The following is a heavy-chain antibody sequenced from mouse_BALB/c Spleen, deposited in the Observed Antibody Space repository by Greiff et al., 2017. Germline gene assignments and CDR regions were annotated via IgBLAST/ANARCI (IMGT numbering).Heavy chain of an antibody. CDR1: GYSITSGYS. V-gene: IGHV3-1*02. J-gene: IGHJ3*01. Sequence: EVKLQESGPDLVKPSQSLSLTCTVTGYSITSGYSWHWIRQFPGNKLEWMGYISYSGSTSYNPSLKSRISITRDTSKNQFFLQLNSVTTEDTATYYCARDKTARATSFAYWGQGTLVTVSA. CDR2: ISYSGST. D-gene: IGHD3-2*01. CDR3: ARDKTARATSFAY.